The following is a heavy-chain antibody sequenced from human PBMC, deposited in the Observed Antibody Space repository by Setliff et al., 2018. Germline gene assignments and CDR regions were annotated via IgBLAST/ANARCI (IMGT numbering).Heavy chain of an antibody. V-gene: IGHV1-3*01. CDR2: INAATGNT. CDR1: GYTFTSYG. Sequence: ASVKVSCKASGYTFTSYGVHWVRQAPGQRLEWMGWINAATGNTKYSQKFQSRVTITTDESTSTAYMELSSLTSDDTAIYYCAKEKGYYNSGGYKYWFDPWGQGTLVTVSS. J-gene: IGHJ5*02. CDR3: AKEKGYYNSGGYKYWFDP. D-gene: IGHD3-10*01.